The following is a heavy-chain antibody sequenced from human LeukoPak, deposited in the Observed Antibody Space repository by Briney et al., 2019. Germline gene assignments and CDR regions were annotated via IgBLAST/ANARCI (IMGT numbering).Heavy chain of an antibody. D-gene: IGHD6-13*01. CDR2: IKQDGSEK. CDR1: GFTFSTYW. CDR3: ARVAGDHSSSWYYFAY. J-gene: IGHJ4*02. V-gene: IGHV3-7*01. Sequence: GGSLRLSCAASGFTFSTYWMSWVRQAPGKGLEWVANIKQDGSEKYYVDSVKGRFTISKDNAKNSLYLQMSSLKAEDTAVYYCARVAGDHSSSWYYFAYWGQGTLVTVSS.